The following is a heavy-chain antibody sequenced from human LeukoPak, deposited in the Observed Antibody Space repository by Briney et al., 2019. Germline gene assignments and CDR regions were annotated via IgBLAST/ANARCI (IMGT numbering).Heavy chain of an antibody. Sequence: ASVKVSCKVSGYTLTELSMHWVRQAPGKGLEWMGGFDPEDGETIYAQKFQGRVTMTEDTSTDTAYMELSSLRSEDTAVYYCATEEYYCGSGSYSKAFDYWGQGTLVTVSS. J-gene: IGHJ4*02. CDR1: GYTLTELS. D-gene: IGHD3-10*01. CDR2: FDPEDGET. V-gene: IGHV1-24*01. CDR3: ATEEYYCGSGSYSKAFDY.